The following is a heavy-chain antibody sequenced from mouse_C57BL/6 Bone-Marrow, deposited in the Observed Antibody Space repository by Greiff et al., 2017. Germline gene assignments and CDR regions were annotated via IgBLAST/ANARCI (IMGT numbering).Heavy chain of an antibody. CDR3: ARAPFYYGNSAWFAY. D-gene: IGHD2-1*01. CDR1: GYTFTSYW. V-gene: IGHV1-64*01. Sequence: VQLQQPGAELVKPGASVKLSCKASGYTFTSYWMHWVKQRPGQGLEWIGMIHPNSGSTNYNEKFKSKATLTVDKSSSTAYMQLSSLTSEESAVYYCARAPFYYGNSAWFAYWGQGTLVTVSA. J-gene: IGHJ3*01. CDR2: IHPNSGST.